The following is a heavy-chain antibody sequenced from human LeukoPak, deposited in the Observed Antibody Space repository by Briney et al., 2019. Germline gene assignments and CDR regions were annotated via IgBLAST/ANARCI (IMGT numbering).Heavy chain of an antibody. Sequence: SGPTLVKPTQTLTLTCTFSGFSLSTSGVGVGWIRQPPGKALEWLALIYWNDDKRYSPSLKSRLTITKDTSKNQVILTMTNMDPVDTATYYCARHYDFWSGYYFLYFDYWGQGTPVTVSS. V-gene: IGHV2-5*01. J-gene: IGHJ4*02. CDR2: IYWNDDK. CDR3: ARHYDFWSGYYFLYFDY. D-gene: IGHD3-3*01. CDR1: GFSLSTSGVG.